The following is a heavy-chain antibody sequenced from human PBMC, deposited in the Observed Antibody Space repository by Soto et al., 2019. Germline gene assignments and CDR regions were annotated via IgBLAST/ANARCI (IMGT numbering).Heavy chain of an antibody. CDR3: ASALRGPEGFDP. Sequence: PSETLSLTCTVSGGSISSGDYYWSWIRQPPGKGLEWIGYIYYSGSTYYHPSLKSRVTISVDTSKNQFSLKLSSVTAADTAVYYCASALRGPEGFDPWGQGTLVTVSS. CDR1: GGSISSGDYY. CDR2: IYYSGST. V-gene: IGHV4-30-4*01. J-gene: IGHJ5*02.